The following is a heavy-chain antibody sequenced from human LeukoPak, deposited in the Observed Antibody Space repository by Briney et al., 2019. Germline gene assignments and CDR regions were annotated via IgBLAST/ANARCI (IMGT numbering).Heavy chain of an antibody. J-gene: IGHJ6*02. CDR3: ARGGYFDILTGYYQTQYYYPMDV. D-gene: IGHD3-9*01. CDR1: GFTFSSYA. Sequence: GGSLTLSCAASGFTFSSYAVHWVRHAPGKGLEGVAVTSYDGGNKYYGDSVKGRFTISRDNSKSTLYLEVSSMRAEDTAVYYCARGGYFDILTGYYQTQYYYPMDVWGRGTTVTVSS. CDR2: TSYDGGNK. V-gene: IGHV3-30*04.